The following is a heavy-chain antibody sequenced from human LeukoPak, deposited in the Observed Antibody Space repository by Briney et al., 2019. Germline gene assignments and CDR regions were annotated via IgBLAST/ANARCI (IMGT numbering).Heavy chain of an antibody. V-gene: IGHV3-48*03. CDR3: AKVHPYYHGSGSYLMGDYYYGLDV. Sequence: PGGSLRLSCAASGFTFSSSDMNWIRQAPGKGLEWVSHISGSGSPICHADSVKGRFTTSRDNTRNSLYLQMSSLRAEDTAVYYCAKVHPYYHGSGSYLMGDYYYGLDVWGQGTTVTVSS. J-gene: IGHJ6*02. D-gene: IGHD3-10*01. CDR1: GFTFSSSD. CDR2: ISGSGSPI.